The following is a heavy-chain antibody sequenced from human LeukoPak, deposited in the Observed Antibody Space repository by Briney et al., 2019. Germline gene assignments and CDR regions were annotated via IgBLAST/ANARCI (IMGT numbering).Heavy chain of an antibody. V-gene: IGHV3-23*01. J-gene: IGHJ3*02. CDR1: GFTFSSYA. D-gene: IGHD4-17*01. CDR2: ISGSGGST. CDR3: ARHDYGDPHAFDI. Sequence: GGSLRLSCAASGFTFSSYAMSWVRQAPGKGLEWVSAISGSGGSTYYADSVKGRFAISRDNSKNTLYLQMNSLRAEDTAVYYCARHDYGDPHAFDIWGQGTMVTVSS.